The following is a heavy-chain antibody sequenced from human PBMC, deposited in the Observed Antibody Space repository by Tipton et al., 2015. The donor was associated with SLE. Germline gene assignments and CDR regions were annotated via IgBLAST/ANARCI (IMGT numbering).Heavy chain of an antibody. CDR3: ASGVAGCFVY. CDR2: ISYDGSNK. D-gene: IGHD6-19*01. CDR1: GFIFSSYA. V-gene: IGHV3-30*04. J-gene: IGHJ4*02. Sequence: RSLRLSCAASGFIFSSYAMHWVRQAPGKGLEWVAVISYDGSNKYYADSVKGRFTISRDNSKNTLYLQMNSLRAEDTAVYYCASGVAGCFVYWGQGTLVAISS.